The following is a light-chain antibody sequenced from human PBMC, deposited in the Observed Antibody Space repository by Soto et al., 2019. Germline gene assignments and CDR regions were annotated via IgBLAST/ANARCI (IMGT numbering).Light chain of an antibody. CDR2: GAS. V-gene: IGKV3-20*01. J-gene: IGKJ5*01. CDR1: QSVSSSY. CDR3: QQYGSSPPIT. Sequence: EIVLTQSPVTLSLSPVERATLSCRASQSVSSSYLAWYQQKPGQAPRLLIYGASSRATGIPDRFSGSGSGTDFTLTISRLEPEDFAVNYCQQYGSSPPITLGQGTRLEIK.